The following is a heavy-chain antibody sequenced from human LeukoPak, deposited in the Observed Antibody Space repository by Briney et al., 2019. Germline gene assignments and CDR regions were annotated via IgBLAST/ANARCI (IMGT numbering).Heavy chain of an antibody. CDR2: INWNTVRT. D-gene: IGHD3-3*01. CDR3: ARASSTSAVPRTFGFFPH. CDR1: GFTFDDYP. J-gene: IGHJ4*02. Sequence: GGSLRVSCATSGFTFDDYPMSWVRQIPGKGLEWVSGINWNTVRTDYGDSVKGRFTISRDNTENSLHLQMNNLRVEDTALYYCARASSTSAVPRTFGFFPHWGPGTLVIVSS. V-gene: IGHV3-20*04.